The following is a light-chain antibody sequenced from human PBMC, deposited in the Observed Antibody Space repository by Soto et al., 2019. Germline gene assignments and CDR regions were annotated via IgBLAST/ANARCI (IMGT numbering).Light chain of an antibody. CDR3: QQFDDYPFT. CDR1: QGISSA. J-gene: IGKJ3*01. V-gene: IGKV1D-13*01. Sequence: ARHLTQSPSSLSASVVDRVTSTWRASQGISSALAWYQQTPGRAPKLLIYDASTLASGVPSRFSGSRSGTDFTLTVSSLQPEDFATYYCQQFDDYPFTFGPGTKVDIK. CDR2: DAS.